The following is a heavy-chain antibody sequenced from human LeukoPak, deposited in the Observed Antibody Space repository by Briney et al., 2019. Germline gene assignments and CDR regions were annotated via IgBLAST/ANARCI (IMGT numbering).Heavy chain of an antibody. CDR3: ARVDLGLTGLPFY. CDR1: GFTFSSYG. V-gene: IGHV3-7*01. CDR2: MNQDGSEK. D-gene: IGHD3-9*01. J-gene: IGHJ4*02. Sequence: PGRSLRLSCAASGFTFSSYGMHWVRQAPGKGLERVANMNQDGSEKYYVDSVKGRFTISRDNAKNSLYLQMNSLRAEDTAVYYCARVDLGLTGLPFYWGQGTLVTVSS.